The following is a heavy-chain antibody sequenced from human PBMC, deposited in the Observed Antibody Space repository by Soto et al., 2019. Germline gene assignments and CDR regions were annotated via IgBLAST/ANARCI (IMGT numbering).Heavy chain of an antibody. CDR2: ISGSGGST. CDR1: GFTFSSYA. CDR3: AKDRQSPGPAIFDY. Sequence: GGSLRLSCAASGFTFSSYAMSWVRQAPGKGLEWVSAISGSGGSTYYADSVKGRFTISRDNSKNTLYLQMNSLRAEDSTVFYFAKDRQSPGPAIFDYWGQGTLVTVSS. J-gene: IGHJ4*02. D-gene: IGHD6-6*01. V-gene: IGHV3-23*01.